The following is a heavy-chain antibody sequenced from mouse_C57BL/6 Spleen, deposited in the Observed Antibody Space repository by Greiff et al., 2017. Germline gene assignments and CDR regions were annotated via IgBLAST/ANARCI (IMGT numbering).Heavy chain of an antibody. CDR3: ARETAQGAMDY. Sequence: QVQLQQPGAELVKPGASVKLSCKASGYTFTSYWMHWVKQRPGQGLEWIGMIHPNSGSTNNNEKFESKATLTVDKSSSTAYMQLSSLTSEDSAVYYCARETAQGAMDYWGQGTSVTVSS. V-gene: IGHV1-64*01. D-gene: IGHD3-2*02. CDR1: GYTFTSYW. CDR2: IHPNSGST. J-gene: IGHJ4*01.